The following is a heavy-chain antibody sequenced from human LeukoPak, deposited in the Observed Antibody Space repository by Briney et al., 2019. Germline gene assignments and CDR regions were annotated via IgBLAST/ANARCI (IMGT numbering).Heavy chain of an antibody. CDR3: AKEGYYDSSGYLGLDY. Sequence: PGGSLRLSCAASGFTFSSYAMSCVRQAPGKGLEWVSAISGSGGSTYYADSVKGRFTISRDNSKNTLYLQMNSLRAEDTAVYYCAKEGYYDSSGYLGLDYWGQGTLVSVSS. D-gene: IGHD3-22*01. V-gene: IGHV3-23*01. J-gene: IGHJ4*02. CDR1: GFTFSSYA. CDR2: ISGSGGST.